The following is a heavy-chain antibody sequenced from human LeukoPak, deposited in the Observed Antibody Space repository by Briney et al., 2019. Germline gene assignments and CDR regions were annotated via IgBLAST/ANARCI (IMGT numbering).Heavy chain of an antibody. V-gene: IGHV3-30-3*01. D-gene: IGHD5-18*01. CDR1: GFTFSSYA. J-gene: IGHJ4*02. CDR3: ARVRQWIQLWGNFDY. CDR2: ISYDGSNK. Sequence: GGSLRLSCAASGFTFSSYAMHWVRQAPGKGLEWVAVISYDGSNKYYADSVKGRFTISRDNSKNTLYLQMNNLRAEDTAVYYCARVRQWIQLWGNFDYWGQGTLVTVSS.